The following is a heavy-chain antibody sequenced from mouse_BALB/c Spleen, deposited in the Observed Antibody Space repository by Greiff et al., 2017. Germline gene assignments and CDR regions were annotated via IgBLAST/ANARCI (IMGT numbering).Heavy chain of an antibody. J-gene: IGHJ4*01. Sequence: EVKLQESGGGLVQPGGSRKLSCAASGFTFSSFGMHWVRQAPEKGLEWVAYISSGSSTIYYADTVKGRFTISRDNPKNTLFLQMTSLRSEDTAMYYCARWPPGGNYAMDYWGQGTSVTVSS. CDR2: ISSGSSTI. CDR3: ARWPPGGNYAMDY. V-gene: IGHV5-17*02. CDR1: GFTFSSFG.